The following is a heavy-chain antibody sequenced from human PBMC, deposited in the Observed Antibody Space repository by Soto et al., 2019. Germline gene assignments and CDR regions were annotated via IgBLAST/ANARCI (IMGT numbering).Heavy chain of an antibody. J-gene: IGHJ4*02. D-gene: IGHD1-26*01. V-gene: IGHV7-4-1*01. CDR2: INPNTGNP. Sequence: QVQLVQSGPEPMQPGASVKVSCRGSESNFNSHSINWLRQPPGQGLEWMGWINPNTGNPTYEQGFTGRFVFSVDTSVSTVYLQIFSLKADDSAVYYCARDRASGSFDYWGQGTLVTVSS. CDR1: ESNFNSHS. CDR3: ARDRASGSFDY.